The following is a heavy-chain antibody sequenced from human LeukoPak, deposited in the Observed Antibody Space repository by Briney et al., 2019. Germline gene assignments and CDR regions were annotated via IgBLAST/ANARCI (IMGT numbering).Heavy chain of an antibody. CDR3: AKQVGGSSANFEY. Sequence: KPSETLSLTCAVSGYSISSGYYWGWIRQPPGKGLEWIGSIYHSGSTYYNPSLKSRVTISVDTSKNQFSLKLSSVIAADTAVYYCAKQVGGSSANFEYWGQGSLVTVSS. CDR2: IYHSGST. D-gene: IGHD6-13*01. CDR1: GYSISSGYY. V-gene: IGHV4-38-2*01. J-gene: IGHJ4*02.